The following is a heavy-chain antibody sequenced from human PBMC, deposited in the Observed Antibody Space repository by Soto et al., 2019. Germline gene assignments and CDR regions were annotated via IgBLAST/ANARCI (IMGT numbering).Heavy chain of an antibody. CDR1: GFTFTMYS. Sequence: GGSLRLSCAASGFTFTMYSMNWVRQAPGKGLEWVSSISSTTNYIYYGDSMRGRFTISRDNAKNSLYLEMNSLRAEDTAVYYCARESEDLTSNFDYWGQGTLVTVSS. CDR3: ARESEDLTSNFDY. CDR2: ISSTTNYI. V-gene: IGHV3-21*06. J-gene: IGHJ4*02.